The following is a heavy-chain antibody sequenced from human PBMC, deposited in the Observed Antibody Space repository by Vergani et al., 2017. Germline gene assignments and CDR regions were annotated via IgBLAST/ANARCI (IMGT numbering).Heavy chain of an antibody. D-gene: IGHD1-26*01. J-gene: IGHJ6*02. Sequence: QVQLVQSGAEVKKPGASVKVSCKASGYTFTGYYMHWVRQAPGQGLEWMGWINPNSGGTNYAQKFQGRVTMTRDPSISTAYMELSRLRSDDTAVYYCARDQGVGATYYYYYGMDVWGQGTTVTVSS. CDR3: ARDQGVGATYYYYYGMDV. V-gene: IGHV1-2*02. CDR2: INPNSGGT. CDR1: GYTFTGYY.